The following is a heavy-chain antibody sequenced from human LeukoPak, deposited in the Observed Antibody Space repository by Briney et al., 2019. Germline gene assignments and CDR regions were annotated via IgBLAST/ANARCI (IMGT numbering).Heavy chain of an antibody. Sequence: QAGGSLRLSCAASGFRFDDYAMHWVRQVPGKGLEWVSGTSWNSGNIGYADSVKGRFTISRDNAKNSLFLQMNSLTTEDTALYYCAKDMGQWLVGPDAFDIWGQGTMVTVSS. CDR3: AKDMGQWLVGPDAFDI. D-gene: IGHD6-19*01. V-gene: IGHV3-9*01. CDR2: TSWNSGNI. CDR1: GFRFDDYA. J-gene: IGHJ3*02.